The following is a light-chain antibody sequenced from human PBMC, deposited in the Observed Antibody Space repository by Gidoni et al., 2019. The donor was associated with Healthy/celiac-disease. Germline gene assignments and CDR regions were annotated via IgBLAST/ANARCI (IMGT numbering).Light chain of an antibody. J-gene: IGKJ1*01. Sequence: EIVFTPSPGPLAFSPGERATLSCRASQSVSSSYLAWYQQKPGQAPRILISGASRRATGIPDRLSGSGSGTEFTLTISRREPEDFAVYYCQQYGSSPWTFGQGTKVEIK. V-gene: IGKV3-20*01. CDR1: QSVSSSY. CDR3: QQYGSSPWT. CDR2: GAS.